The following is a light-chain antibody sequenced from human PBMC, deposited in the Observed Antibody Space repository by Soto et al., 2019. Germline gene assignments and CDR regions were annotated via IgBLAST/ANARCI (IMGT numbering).Light chain of an antibody. J-gene: IGKJ1*01. CDR3: QQYADNPT. Sequence: DIQLTQSPSTLSASIGDRVVITCRASQTIDRWLAWYQQRPGLAPKLLIYDASTLESGVPSRFSGSGSETEFTLSISSLKPDDFATYHCQQYADNPTFGQATTVEVK. CDR1: QTIDRW. CDR2: DAS. V-gene: IGKV1-5*01.